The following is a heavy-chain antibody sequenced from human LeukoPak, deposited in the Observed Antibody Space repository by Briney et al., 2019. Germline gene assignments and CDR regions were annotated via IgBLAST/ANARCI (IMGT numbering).Heavy chain of an antibody. D-gene: IGHD6-13*01. CDR1: GFIFSSYT. Sequence: GGSLRLSCAASGFIFSSYTMSWVRQAPGKGLEWVSSISRSSSSIYYADSLKGRFTISRDNAKNSLYLQMNSLRAEDTSVYYCAREGTDGYYFDYWGQGTLVTVSS. V-gene: IGHV3-21*01. CDR3: AREGTDGYYFDY. J-gene: IGHJ4*02. CDR2: ISRSSSSI.